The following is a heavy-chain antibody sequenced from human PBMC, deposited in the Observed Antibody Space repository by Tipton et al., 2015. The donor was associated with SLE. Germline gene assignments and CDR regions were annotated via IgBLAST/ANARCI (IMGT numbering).Heavy chain of an antibody. CDR1: GGSFSGYH. V-gene: IGHV4-34*01. Sequence: TLSLTCSVYGGSFSGYHWTWIRQPPGPGLEWIGEIADTGSPNYNPSLRSRATISIDTSKNQFSLKLTSVTAADTAVYYCARRYSWNYKDYFDYWGQGTPVTVSS. CDR3: ARRYSWNYKDYFDY. D-gene: IGHD1-7*01. CDR2: IADTGSP. J-gene: IGHJ4*02.